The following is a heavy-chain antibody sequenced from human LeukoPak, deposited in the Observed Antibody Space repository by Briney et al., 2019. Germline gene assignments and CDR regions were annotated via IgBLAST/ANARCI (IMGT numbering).Heavy chain of an antibody. Sequence: ASGTVTFSGSAAAFSIYAISWGRDPPGPGQGWMWGTILNFGTGNYAHKFQGRVTINADESTSTAYMELSSLRSEDTAVYYCARDRRGGQQSYYYYYYYMDVWGKGTTVTVSS. V-gene: IGHV1-69*13. J-gene: IGHJ6*03. CDR2: TILNFGTG. CDR3: ARDRRGGQQSYYYYYYYMDV. D-gene: IGHD6-13*01. CDR1: AAAFSIYA.